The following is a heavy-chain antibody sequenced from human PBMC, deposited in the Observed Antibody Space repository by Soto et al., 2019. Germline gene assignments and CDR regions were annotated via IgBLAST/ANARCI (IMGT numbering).Heavy chain of an antibody. CDR1: GGSISSGDYY. D-gene: IGHD2-2*01. V-gene: IGHV4-30-4*01. Sequence: PSETLSLTCTVSGGSISSGDYYWSWIRQPPGKGLEWIGYIYYSGSTYYNPSLKSRVTISVDTSKNQFSLKLSSVTAADTAVYYCARVRYVPAATGADPWGQGTLVTVSS. J-gene: IGHJ5*02. CDR3: ARVRYVPAATGADP. CDR2: IYYSGST.